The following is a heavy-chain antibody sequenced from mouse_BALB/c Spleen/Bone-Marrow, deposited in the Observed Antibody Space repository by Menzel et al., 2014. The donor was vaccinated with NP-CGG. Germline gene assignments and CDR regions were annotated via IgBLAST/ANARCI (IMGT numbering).Heavy chain of an antibody. D-gene: IGHD4-1*01. CDR3: TRGGNWEDFDY. J-gene: IGHJ2*01. Sequence: VMLVESGGGLVQPGGSRKLSCAASGFTFSSFGMHWVRQAPERGLEWVAYISSGSSTIFYADTVKGRFTISRDNPKNTLFLQMTSLRSEDTAMYYCTRGGNWEDFDYWGKGTTLTVSS. CDR1: GFTFSSFG. V-gene: IGHV5-17*02. CDR2: ISSGSSTI.